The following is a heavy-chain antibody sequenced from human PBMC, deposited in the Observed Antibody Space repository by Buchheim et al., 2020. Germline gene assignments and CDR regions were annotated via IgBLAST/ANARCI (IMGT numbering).Heavy chain of an antibody. V-gene: IGHV1-3*01. D-gene: IGHD3-22*01. Sequence: QVQLVQSGTDVKKPGASVKVSCKASGYTFIAYALNWVRQAPGQRLEWMGWINADNGNTKYSEKFQGRVTITRDTPATTVYMELHSLTSEDTAVYYCARSAIYDTSGYYFGSWGQGTL. CDR1: GYTFIAYA. J-gene: IGHJ5*01. CDR2: INADNGNT. CDR3: ARSAIYDTSGYYFGS.